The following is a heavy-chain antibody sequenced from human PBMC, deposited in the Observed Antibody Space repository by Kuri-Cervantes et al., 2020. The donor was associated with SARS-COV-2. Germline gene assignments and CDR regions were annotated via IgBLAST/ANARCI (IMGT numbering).Heavy chain of an antibody. CDR2: INSDGSST. CDR1: GFTFSSYW. V-gene: IGHV3-74*01. CDR3: ARDGYWTNWYFDL. D-gene: IGHD2-2*03. Sequence: ESLKISCAASGFTFSSYWMHWVRQAPGKGLVWVSRINSDGSSTSYADSVKGRFTISRDNAKNTLYLQMNSLRAEDTAVYYCARDGYWTNWYFDLWGRGTLVTVSS. J-gene: IGHJ2*01.